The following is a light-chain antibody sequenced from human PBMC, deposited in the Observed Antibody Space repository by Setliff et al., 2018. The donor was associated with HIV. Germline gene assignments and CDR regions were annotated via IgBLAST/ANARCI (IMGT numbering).Light chain of an antibody. CDR3: CSYSRSSSYV. J-gene: IGLJ1*01. CDR1: GSDVGHYNL. CDR2: EVT. V-gene: IGLV2-23*02. Sequence: QSALTQPASVSRSPGQSITLSCTGTGSDVGHYNLVSWYQHHPGKAPKLLIYEVTKRPSGVSSRFSGSKSGNTASLTISGLQAEDEADYYCCSYSRSSSYVFGTGTKVTVL.